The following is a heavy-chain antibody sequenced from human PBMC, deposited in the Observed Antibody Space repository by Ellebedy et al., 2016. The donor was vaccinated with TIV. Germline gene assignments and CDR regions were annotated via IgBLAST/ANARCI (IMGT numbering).Heavy chain of an antibody. V-gene: IGHV3-33*01. J-gene: IGHJ4*02. CDR2: IWYDGSIK. D-gene: IGHD7-27*01. CDR1: GLTFSRYG. CDR3: ASWDFDY. Sequence: PGGSLRLFCAASGLTFSRYGMDWIRQAPDKGLEWVAVIWYDGSIKYLADSVKGRFTISRDNFNNTLYLQMNSLRAEDTAVYWCASWDFDYWGQGTLVTVSS.